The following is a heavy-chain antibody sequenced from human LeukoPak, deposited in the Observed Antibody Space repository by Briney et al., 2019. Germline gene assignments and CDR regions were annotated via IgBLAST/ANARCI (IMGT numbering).Heavy chain of an antibody. V-gene: IGHV3-64*01. J-gene: IGHJ4*02. CDR3: ARLTRPDYYDSSGYYLNY. Sequence: GGSLRLSCAASGFTFSSYAMHWVRQAPGKGLEYVSAISYNGGSTYYANSVKGRFTISRDNAKNSLYLQMNSLRAEDTAVYYCARLTRPDYYDSSGYYLNYWGQGTLVTVSS. D-gene: IGHD3-22*01. CDR1: GFTFSSYA. CDR2: ISYNGGST.